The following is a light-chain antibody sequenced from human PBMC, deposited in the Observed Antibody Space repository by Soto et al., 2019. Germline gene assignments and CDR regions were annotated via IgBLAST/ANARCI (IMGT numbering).Light chain of an antibody. CDR1: SSDVGGYNY. J-gene: IGLJ3*02. CDR2: DVS. V-gene: IGLV2-14*01. Sequence: QSALTQPASVSGSPGQSITISCTGTSSDVGGYNYVSWYQQHPGKAPKLMIYDVSNRPSGVSNRFSGSKSGNTASLTSSGLQAEDEADYYCSSYTSSWVFGGGTKVTVL. CDR3: SSYTSSWV.